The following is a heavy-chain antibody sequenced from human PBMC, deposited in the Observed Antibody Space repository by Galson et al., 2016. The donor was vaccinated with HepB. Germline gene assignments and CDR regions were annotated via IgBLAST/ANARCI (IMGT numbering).Heavy chain of an antibody. CDR3: ARDWGSSWCLH. V-gene: IGHV3-66*01. J-gene: IGHJ4*02. CDR1: GFTVSRDY. CDR2: IYSRGSA. Sequence: SLRLSCAGSGFTVSRDYMSWVRQAPGKGLEWVSVIYSRGSAYYADSVKGRFTISRDNSKNTLYLQMNSLKAEDTAVYYCARDWGSSWCLHWGQGTLVTFSS. D-gene: IGHD6-13*01.